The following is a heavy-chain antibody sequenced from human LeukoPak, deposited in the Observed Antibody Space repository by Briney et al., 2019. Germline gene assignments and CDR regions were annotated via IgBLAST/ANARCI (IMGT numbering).Heavy chain of an antibody. D-gene: IGHD3-3*01. CDR1: GYTFTGYY. J-gene: IGHJ5*02. Sequence: ASVKVSCKASGYTFTGYYMHWVRQAPGQGLEWMGWINPNSGGTNYAQKFQGRVTMTRDTSISTAYMELSRLRSDDTAVYYCARDVRYFDFWSGYYIFDPWGQGTLVTVSS. V-gene: IGHV1-2*02. CDR2: INPNSGGT. CDR3: ARDVRYFDFWSGYYIFDP.